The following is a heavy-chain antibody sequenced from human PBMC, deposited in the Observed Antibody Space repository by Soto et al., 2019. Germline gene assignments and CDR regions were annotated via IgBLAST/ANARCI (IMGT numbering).Heavy chain of an antibody. Sequence: PGGSLRLSCAASWITVSSNFMSWVRQAPGKGLEWVSVLYSGGSTYYADSVKGRFTISRDNSKNTLSLQMNSLRAEDKAVYYCARSRPTYYYSNFYFDYWGQGTLVTVSS. J-gene: IGHJ4*02. D-gene: IGHD4-4*01. V-gene: IGHV3-53*01. CDR2: LYSGGST. CDR1: WITVSSNF. CDR3: ARSRPTYYYSNFYFDY.